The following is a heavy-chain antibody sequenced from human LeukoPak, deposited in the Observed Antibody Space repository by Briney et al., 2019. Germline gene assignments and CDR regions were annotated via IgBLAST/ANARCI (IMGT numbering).Heavy chain of an antibody. CDR3: ARGVEPLAANTLAY. V-gene: IGHV3-53*01. Sequence: GGSLRLSCAASGLTVITNDMTWVRQAPGKWLEWVSVLYSDGNTKYADSVQGRFTISRDNSKNPLYLEMNSLSPDDTAVYYCARGVEPLAANTLAYWGQGTLVTVSS. D-gene: IGHD1-14*01. CDR2: LYSDGNT. J-gene: IGHJ4*02. CDR1: GLTVITND.